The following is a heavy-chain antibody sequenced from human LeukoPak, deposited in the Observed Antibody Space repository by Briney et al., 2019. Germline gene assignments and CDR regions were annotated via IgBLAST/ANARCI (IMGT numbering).Heavy chain of an antibody. CDR1: GFTFTNHG. V-gene: IGHV3-33*01. CDR2: IWSDGSNK. CDR3: ARDNYGMDV. Sequence: PGGSLRLSCAASGFTFTNHGMHWVRQAPGKGLEWAAVIWSDGSNKYYADSVEGRFTISRDDSKNTLYLQMNSLRAEDTAVYYCARDNYGMDVWGQGTTVTVSS. J-gene: IGHJ6*02.